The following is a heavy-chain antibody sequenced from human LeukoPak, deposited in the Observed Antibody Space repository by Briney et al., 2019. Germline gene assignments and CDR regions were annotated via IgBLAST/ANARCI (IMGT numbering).Heavy chain of an antibody. Sequence: GGSLRLSCAASGFTFDDHGMSWVRQAPGKGLEWVSSINWNSGDTHYTDSVKGRFTISRDNAKNSLYLQMNSLRAEDTAVYYCARGGYCSSSICYSLNAFDIWGQGTMFTVSS. V-gene: IGHV3-20*04. CDR1: GFTFDDHG. CDR3: ARGGYCSSSICYSLNAFDI. J-gene: IGHJ3*02. CDR2: INWNSGDT. D-gene: IGHD2-2*01.